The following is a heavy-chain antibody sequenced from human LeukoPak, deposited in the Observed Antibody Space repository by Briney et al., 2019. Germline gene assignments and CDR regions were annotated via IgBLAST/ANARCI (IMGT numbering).Heavy chain of an antibody. J-gene: IGHJ4*02. CDR1: GFTFSSYA. D-gene: IGHD3-9*01. V-gene: IGHV3-23*01. Sequence: GGSLRLSCAASGFTFSSYAMSWVRQAPGEGLQWVSGISGSGSSTYYADSVRGRFTISRDNSKNTLYLQMNSLRAEDTAVYYCARDGHYDILTGYYRIGYFDYWGQGTLVTVSS. CDR3: ARDGHYDILTGYYRIGYFDY. CDR2: ISGSGSST.